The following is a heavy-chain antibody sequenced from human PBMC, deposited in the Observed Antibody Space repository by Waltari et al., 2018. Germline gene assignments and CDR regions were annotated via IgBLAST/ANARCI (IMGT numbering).Heavy chain of an antibody. CDR3: ASIGGAQLHQYYYYMDV. CDR2: IYYSGSP. V-gene: IGHV4-39*01. CDR1: GGSISSSSYY. Sequence: QLQLQESGPGLVKPSETLSLTCTVSGGSISSSSYYWGWIRQPPGKGLEWIGSIYYSGSPYPTPSPKSRVTISVDTSKNQFSLTLSSVTAAATAVYYFASIGGAQLHQYYYYMDVWGKGTTVTVSS. J-gene: IGHJ6*03. D-gene: IGHD3-16*01.